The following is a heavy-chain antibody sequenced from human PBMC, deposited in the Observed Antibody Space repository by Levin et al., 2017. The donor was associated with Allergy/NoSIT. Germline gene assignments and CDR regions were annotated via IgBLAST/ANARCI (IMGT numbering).Heavy chain of an antibody. CDR2: IYYSGST. Sequence: SETLSLTCTVSGGSISSYYWSWIRQPPGKGLEWIGYIYYSGSTNYNPSLKSRVTISVDTSKNQFSLKLSSVTAADAAVYYCARHRTLAAAGTFWFDPWGQGTLVTVSS. CDR1: GGSISSYY. J-gene: IGHJ5*02. D-gene: IGHD6-13*01. V-gene: IGHV4-59*08. CDR3: ARHRTLAAAGTFWFDP.